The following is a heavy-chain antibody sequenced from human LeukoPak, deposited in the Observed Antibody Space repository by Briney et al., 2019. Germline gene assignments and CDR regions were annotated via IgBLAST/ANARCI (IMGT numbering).Heavy chain of an antibody. V-gene: IGHV1-2*02. CDR2: INPNSGGT. Sequence: ASVKVSCKASGYTFTGYYMYWVRQAPGQGLEWMGWINPNSGGTNYAQKFQGRVTMTRDTSISTAYMELRSLRSDDTAVYYRARGPNVLLWFGDLFDLDYWGQGTLVTVSS. CDR1: GYTFTGYY. CDR3: ARGPNVLLWFGDLFDLDY. D-gene: IGHD3-10*01. J-gene: IGHJ4*02.